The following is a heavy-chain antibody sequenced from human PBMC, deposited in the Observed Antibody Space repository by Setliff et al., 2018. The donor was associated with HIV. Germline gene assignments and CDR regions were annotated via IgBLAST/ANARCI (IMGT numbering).Heavy chain of an antibody. V-gene: IGHV1-18*01. J-gene: IGHJ6*03. CDR3: ARRDHAVYGYYHFYYYMDV. D-gene: IGHD5-18*01. CDR2: ISVYNGNT. CDR1: GYTFTSYG. Sequence: ASVKVSCKASGYTFTSYGISWVRQAPGQGLEWMGWISVYNGNTNHAQKLQGRGTMTKDTSTSTAYMELMRLSSDDTAVYYCARRDHAVYGYYHFYYYMDVWGTGTTVTVSS.